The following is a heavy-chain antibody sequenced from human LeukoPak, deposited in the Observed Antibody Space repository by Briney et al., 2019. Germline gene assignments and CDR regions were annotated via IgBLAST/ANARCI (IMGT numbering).Heavy chain of an antibody. Sequence: LSETLSLTCAVSGGSISSSNWWSWVRQPPGKGLEWIGEIYHSGSTNYNPSLKSRVTISVDKSKNQFSLKLSSVTAADTAVYYCARVTAGYYYYYYMDVWGKGTTVTVSS. CDR3: ARVTAGYYYYYYMDV. V-gene: IGHV4-4*02. CDR1: GGSISSSNW. J-gene: IGHJ6*03. CDR2: IYHSGST.